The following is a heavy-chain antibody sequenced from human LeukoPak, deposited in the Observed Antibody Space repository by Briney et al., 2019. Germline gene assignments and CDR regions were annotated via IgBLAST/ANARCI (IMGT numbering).Heavy chain of an antibody. Sequence: GGSLRLSCAASGFSLSNFWMNWVRLAPGKGLEWVADIKQDGSEKNYVDSVKGRFTISRDNAKNSLYLQMNSLRAEDTAVYYCARAIGIWSGYSYWGQGTLVTVSS. CDR1: GFSLSNFW. J-gene: IGHJ4*02. D-gene: IGHD3-3*01. V-gene: IGHV3-7*01. CDR3: ARAIGIWSGYSY. CDR2: IKQDGSEK.